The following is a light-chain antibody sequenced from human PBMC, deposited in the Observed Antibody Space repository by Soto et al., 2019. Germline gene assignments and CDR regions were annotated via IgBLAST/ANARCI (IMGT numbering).Light chain of an antibody. V-gene: IGKV1-5*03. CDR1: QSIGTW. Sequence: DIPMTQSPSTLSASVGDRVTITCRASQSIGTWLAWYQQKPGKAPNLLIYKASSLETGVPLRFSGSGSGTEFSLTISGLQPDDFATYYCQQYKTYPYTFGQGTKLEIK. J-gene: IGKJ2*01. CDR3: QQYKTYPYT. CDR2: KAS.